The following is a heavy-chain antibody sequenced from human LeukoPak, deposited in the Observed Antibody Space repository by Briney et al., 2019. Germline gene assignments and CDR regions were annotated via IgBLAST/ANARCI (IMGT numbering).Heavy chain of an antibody. CDR1: GGSISSSSYY. V-gene: IGHV4-39*07. J-gene: IGHJ4*02. CDR3: AVTTYSNYPGRFDY. Sequence: SETRSLTCSVSGGSISSSSYYWGWIRQPPGKGLEWIASFYYSGSTYYNPSLKSRVTKAVDTSKNQFSLKLSSVTAADTAVYYCAVTTYSNYPGRFDYWGQGTLVTVSS. D-gene: IGHD4-11*01. CDR2: FYYSGST.